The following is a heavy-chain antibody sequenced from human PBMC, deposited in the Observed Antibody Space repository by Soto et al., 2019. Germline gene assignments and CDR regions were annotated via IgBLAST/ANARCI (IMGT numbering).Heavy chain of an antibody. CDR2: ISGGGGST. CDR3: AKEYYYDSSGDDAFDI. J-gene: IGHJ3*02. Sequence: PVGSLRLSCAASGFTSSSYAMSWVRQAPGKGLEWVSGISGGGGSTYYADSVKGRFIISRDHSKNTLYVQMNSLRAEDTAVYYCAKEYYYDSSGDDAFDIWGQGTMVTVSS. V-gene: IGHV3-23*01. CDR1: GFTSSSYA. D-gene: IGHD3-22*01.